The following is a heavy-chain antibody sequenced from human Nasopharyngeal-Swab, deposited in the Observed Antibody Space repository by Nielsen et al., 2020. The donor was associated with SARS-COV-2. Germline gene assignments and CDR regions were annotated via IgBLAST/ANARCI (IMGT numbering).Heavy chain of an antibody. CDR2: INPSGGST. CDR3: ARDGYYYGSSGFPGDY. V-gene: IGHV1-46*01. CDR1: GYTFTSYY. Sequence: ASVKVSCKASGYTFTSYYMHWVRQAPGQGLEWMGIINPSGGSTSYAQKFQGRVTMTRDTSTSTVYMELSSLRSEDTAVYYCARDGYYYGSSGFPGDYWGQGTLVTVSS. D-gene: IGHD3-22*01. J-gene: IGHJ4*02.